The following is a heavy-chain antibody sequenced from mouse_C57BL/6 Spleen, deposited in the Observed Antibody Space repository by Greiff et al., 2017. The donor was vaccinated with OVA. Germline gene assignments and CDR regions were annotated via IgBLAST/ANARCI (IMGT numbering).Heavy chain of an antibody. Sequence: EVQLVESGEGLVKPGGSLKLSCAASGFTFSSYAMSWVRQTPEKRLEWVAYISSGGDYIYYADTVKGRFTISRDNARNTLYLQMSSLKSEDTAMYYCTRAGFTTVVQYYFDYWGQGTTLTVSS. D-gene: IGHD1-1*01. CDR2: ISSGGDYI. CDR3: TRAGFTTVVQYYFDY. J-gene: IGHJ2*01. V-gene: IGHV5-9-1*02. CDR1: GFTFSSYA.